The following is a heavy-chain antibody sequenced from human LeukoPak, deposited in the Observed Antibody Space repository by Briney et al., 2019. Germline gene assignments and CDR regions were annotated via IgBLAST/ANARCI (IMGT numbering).Heavy chain of an antibody. CDR1: SGSISSGSYY. Sequence: PSQSLSLTCTVSSGSISSGSYYWSWIRQPAGKGLEWIGRIYTSGSTNYNPSLKSRVTISVDTSNNQFSLKLSSVTAADTAVYYCASTLREWELLSDAFDIWGQGTMVTVSS. D-gene: IGHD1-26*01. CDR3: ASTLREWELLSDAFDI. J-gene: IGHJ3*02. V-gene: IGHV4-61*02. CDR2: IYTSGST.